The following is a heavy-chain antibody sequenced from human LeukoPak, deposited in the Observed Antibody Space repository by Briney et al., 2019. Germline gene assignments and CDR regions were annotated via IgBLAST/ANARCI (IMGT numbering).Heavy chain of an antibody. V-gene: IGHV1-69*13. CDR3: ARGSGFLAHYYGMDV. CDR1: GGTFSSYA. J-gene: IGHJ6*02. CDR2: IIPIFGTA. D-gene: IGHD3-10*01. Sequence: ASVKVSCKASGGTFSSYAISWVRQAPGQGLEWMEGIIPIFGTANYAQKFQGRVTITADESTSTAYMELSSLRSEDTAVYYCARGSGFLAHYYGMDVWGQGTTVTVSS.